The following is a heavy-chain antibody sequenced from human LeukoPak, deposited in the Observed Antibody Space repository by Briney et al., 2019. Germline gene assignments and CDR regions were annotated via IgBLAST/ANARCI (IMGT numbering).Heavy chain of an antibody. V-gene: IGHV3-33*01. J-gene: IGHJ4*02. Sequence: GGSLRLSCAASGFTFSSYGMHGVRQAPGKGLEWVAVIWYDGSNKYYADSVKGRFTISRDNSKNTLYLHMNSLRAEDTAVYYCARDKPPPYYYDSSGIFDYWGQGTLVTVSS. CDR2: IWYDGSNK. D-gene: IGHD3-22*01. CDR1: GFTFSSYG. CDR3: ARDKPPPYYYDSSGIFDY.